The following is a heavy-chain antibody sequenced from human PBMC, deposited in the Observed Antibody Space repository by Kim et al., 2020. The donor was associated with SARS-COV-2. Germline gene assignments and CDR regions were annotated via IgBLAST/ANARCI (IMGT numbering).Heavy chain of an antibody. D-gene: IGHD6-13*01. J-gene: IGHJ6*02. CDR3: AREEEAAAGTPAGYYGMDV. CDR2: INAGNGNT. Sequence: ASVKVSCKASGYTFTSYAMHWVRQAPGQRLEWMGWINAGNGNTKYSQKFQGRVTITRDTSASTAYMELSSLRSEDTAVYYCAREEEAAAGTPAGYYGMDVWGQGTTVTVSS. CDR1: GYTFTSYA. V-gene: IGHV1-3*01.